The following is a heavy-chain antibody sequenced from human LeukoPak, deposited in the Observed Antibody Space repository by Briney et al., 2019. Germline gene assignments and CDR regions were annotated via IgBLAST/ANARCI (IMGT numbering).Heavy chain of an antibody. CDR1: GFTFSNYG. CDR2: IWHDGTTK. V-gene: IGHV3-30*02. Sequence: PGGSLRLSCAVSGFTFSNYGFHWVRQAPGKGLEWVAVIWHDGTTKYYVDSVKGRFTISRDNSKNTVYLQMDSLRPEDTAFYFCAKVFGAYDYEDFWGQGTLVAVSS. CDR3: AKVFGAYDYEDF. J-gene: IGHJ4*02. D-gene: IGHD5-12*01.